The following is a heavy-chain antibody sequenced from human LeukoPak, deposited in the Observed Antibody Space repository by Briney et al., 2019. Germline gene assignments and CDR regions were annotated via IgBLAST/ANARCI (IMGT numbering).Heavy chain of an antibody. V-gene: IGHV4-34*01. CDR1: GGSFSGYY. D-gene: IGHD2-15*01. CDR2: INHSGST. CDR3: ARGGCSGGSCYSRGPWFDP. J-gene: IGHJ5*02. Sequence: PSETLSPTCAVYGGSFSGYYWSWIRQPPGKGLEWIGEINHSGSTNYNPSLKSRVTISVDTSKNQFSLKLSSVTAADTAVYYCARGGCSGGSCYSRGPWFDPWGQGTLVTVSS.